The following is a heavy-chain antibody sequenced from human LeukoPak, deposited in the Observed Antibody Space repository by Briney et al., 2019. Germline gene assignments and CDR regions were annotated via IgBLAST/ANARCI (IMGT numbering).Heavy chain of an antibody. Sequence: SETLSLTCTVSGGSISSSYWSWIRQPPGKGLEWIGYIYYSGSTNYNPSLKSRVTISVDTSKNQFSLKLSSVTVADTAVYYCARSGQHGYTWFDPWGQGTLVTVSS. CDR1: GGSISSSY. CDR3: ARSGQHGYTWFDP. D-gene: IGHD2-21*01. J-gene: IGHJ5*02. V-gene: IGHV4-59*01. CDR2: IYYSGST.